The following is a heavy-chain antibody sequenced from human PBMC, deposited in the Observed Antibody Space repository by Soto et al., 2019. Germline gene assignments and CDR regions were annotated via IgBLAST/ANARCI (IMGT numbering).Heavy chain of an antibody. J-gene: IGHJ4*02. CDR3: AGGPTSSGWYVDFDY. V-gene: IGHV1-18*04. CDR1: CYTFTSYG. D-gene: IGHD6-19*01. Sequence: APEKVSCKASCYTFTSYGISWVRQAPGQGLEWMGWISAYNGNTNYAQKLQGRVTMTTDTSTSTAYMELRSLRSDDTAVYYCAGGPTSSGWYVDFDYWGKGPLGTVSS. CDR2: ISAYNGNT.